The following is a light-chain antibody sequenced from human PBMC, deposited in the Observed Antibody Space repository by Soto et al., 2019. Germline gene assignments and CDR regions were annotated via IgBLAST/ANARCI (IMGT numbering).Light chain of an antibody. J-gene: IGKJ3*01. V-gene: IGKV1-27*01. CDR3: QKYNSALFT. CDR1: QAISNS. Sequence: DIQMTQSPSSLSASVGDRVTITCRASQAISNSLAWYQQTPGQVPKLLISAASTLQSGVPSRFSGSGSGTDFTLTISSLQPEDVATYYCQKYNSALFTFGPGTKVDIK. CDR2: AAS.